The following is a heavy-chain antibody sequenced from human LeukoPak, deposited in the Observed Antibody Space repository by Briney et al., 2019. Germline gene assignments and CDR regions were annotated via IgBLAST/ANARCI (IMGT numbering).Heavy chain of an antibody. V-gene: IGHV4-34*01. J-gene: IGHJ4*02. CDR2: GNHSGDT. CDR3: ARGNRYSGLHY. D-gene: IGHD5-12*01. Sequence: SETLSLTCAVYGGSFSGYNWDWIRQPPGEGLEWIGEGNHSGDTHQNPSLKGRLTISVDTSRNQFSVKPTSVTAADTGIYSCARGNRYSGLHYWGQGTLAIVSA. CDR1: GGSFSGYN.